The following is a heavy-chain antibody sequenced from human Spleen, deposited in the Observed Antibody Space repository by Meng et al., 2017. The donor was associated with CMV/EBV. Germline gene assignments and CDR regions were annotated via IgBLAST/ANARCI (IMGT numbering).Heavy chain of an antibody. J-gene: IGHJ4*02. CDR3: ARQTYDFWSGYLNF. V-gene: IGHV1-69*10. D-gene: IGHD3-3*01. CDR2: ISPILGIA. CDR1: GGTFSRYA. Sequence: KASGGTFSRYAISWVRQATGQGLEWMGGISPILGIANYAQKFQGRVTITADKSTSTAYMELSSLRAEDTAVYYCARQTYDFWSGYLNFWGQGTLVTVSS.